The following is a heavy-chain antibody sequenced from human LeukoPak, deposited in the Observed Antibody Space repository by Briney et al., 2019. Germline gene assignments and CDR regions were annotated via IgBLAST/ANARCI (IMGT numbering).Heavy chain of an antibody. CDR2: IYYSGST. J-gene: IGHJ6*02. CDR3: AREATVYYGMDV. CDR1: GGSLSSYY. V-gene: IGHV4-59*12. D-gene: IGHD5-12*01. Sequence: SETLSLTCTVSGGSLSSYYWSWIRQPPGKGLEWIGYIYYSGSTNYNPSLKSRVTISVDTSKNQFSLKLSSVTAADTAVYYCAREATVYYGMDVWGQGTTVTVSS.